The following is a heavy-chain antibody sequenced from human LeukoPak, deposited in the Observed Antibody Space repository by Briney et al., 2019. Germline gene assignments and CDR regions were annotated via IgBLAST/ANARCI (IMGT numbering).Heavy chain of an antibody. CDR1: GYTFTSYY. D-gene: IGHD3-22*01. V-gene: IGHV1-46*01. Sequence: ASVKVSCKASGYTFTSYYMHWVRQAPGQGLEWMGIINPSGGSTSYAQKFQGRVTMTRDMSTSTVYMELSSLRSEDTAVYYCARDRYYYDSSGYSGESRHSYYYYMDVWGKGTTVTVSS. CDR2: INPSGGST. CDR3: ARDRYYYDSSGYSGESRHSYYYYMDV. J-gene: IGHJ6*03.